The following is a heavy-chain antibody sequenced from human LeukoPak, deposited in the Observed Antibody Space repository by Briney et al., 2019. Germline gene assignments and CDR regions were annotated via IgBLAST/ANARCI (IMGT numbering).Heavy chain of an antibody. D-gene: IGHD1-1*01. Sequence: ASVKASCKASGYTFTGYYMHWVRQAPGQGLEWMGRINPNSGGTNYAQKFQGRVTMTRDTSISTAYMELSRLRSDDTAVYYCAREFRTTGTGNRPLDIWGQGTVVTVSS. CDR1: GYTFTGYY. CDR3: AREFRTTGTGNRPLDI. V-gene: IGHV1-2*06. J-gene: IGHJ3*02. CDR2: INPNSGGT.